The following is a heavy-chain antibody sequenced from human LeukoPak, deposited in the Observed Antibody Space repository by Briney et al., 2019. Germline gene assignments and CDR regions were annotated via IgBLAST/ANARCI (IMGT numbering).Heavy chain of an antibody. CDR2: MYYTERS. J-gene: IGHJ6*02. V-gene: IGHV4-59*01. Sequence: SVTLSLTCSVSGGSISSDYWAWIRQPPGKGLEWIGYMYYTERSNYNPSLKSRVTISLATSKNQFSLKLSSVTAADTAVYYCARVSVVYGMDVWGRGTTVTVSS. CDR3: ARVSVVYGMDV. CDR1: GGSISSDY.